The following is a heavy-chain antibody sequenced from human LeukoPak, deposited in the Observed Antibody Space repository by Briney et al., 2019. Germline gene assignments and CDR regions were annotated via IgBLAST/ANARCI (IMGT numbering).Heavy chain of an antibody. Sequence: GASVKVSCKASGYTFTSYYMHWVRQAPGQGLEWMGIINPSGGSTSYAQKFQGRVTMTRDMSTSTAYMELRSLRSDDTAVYYCARDPAILRYFDWTLPGDYWGQGTLVTVSS. V-gene: IGHV1-46*01. D-gene: IGHD3-9*01. CDR2: INPSGGST. CDR1: GYTFTSYY. J-gene: IGHJ4*02. CDR3: ARDPAILRYFDWTLPGDY.